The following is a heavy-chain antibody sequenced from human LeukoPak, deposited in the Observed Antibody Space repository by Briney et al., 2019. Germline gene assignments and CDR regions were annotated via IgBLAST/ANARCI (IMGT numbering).Heavy chain of an antibody. D-gene: IGHD5-18*01. CDR2: ISGSGDNT. J-gene: IGHJ4*02. V-gene: IGHV3-23*01. Sequence: PGGSLRLSCAASGFTFSSYAMNWVRQAPGKGLEWVSTISGSGDNTYYADSVKGRFTISRDNSKITLYVQMNSLRAEDTAVYYCAKKRGSNYGDFDYWGQGTLVTVSS. CDR3: AKKRGSNYGDFDY. CDR1: GFTFSSYA.